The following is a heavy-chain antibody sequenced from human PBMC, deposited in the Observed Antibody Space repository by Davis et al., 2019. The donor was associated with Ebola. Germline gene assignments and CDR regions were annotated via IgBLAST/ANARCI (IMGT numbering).Heavy chain of an antibody. CDR2: ISGSGGSI. CDR3: AREGGRTYYDFWSGYYYYYGMDV. J-gene: IGHJ6*02. V-gene: IGHV3-23*01. CDR1: GFAFSSYA. D-gene: IGHD3-3*01. Sequence: GESLKISCAASGFAFSSYAMSWVRQAPGKGLEWVSAISGSGGSIYYADSVKGRFTISRDNAKNSLYLQMNSLRAEDTAVYYCAREGGRTYYDFWSGYYYYYGMDVWGQGTTVTVSS.